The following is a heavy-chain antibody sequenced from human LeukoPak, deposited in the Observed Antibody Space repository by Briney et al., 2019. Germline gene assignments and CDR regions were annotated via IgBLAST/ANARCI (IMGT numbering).Heavy chain of an antibody. D-gene: IGHD6-13*01. J-gene: IGHJ4*02. V-gene: IGHV4-4*07. CDR3: EAEYSSSWYPFDY. Sequence: SETLSLTCTVSGGSISSYYWSWIRQPAGKGLDWIGRIYTSGSTNYNPSLKSRVTMSVDTSKNQFSLKLSSVTAADTAVYYCEAEYSSSWYPFDYWGQGTPVTVSS. CDR1: GGSISSYY. CDR2: IYTSGST.